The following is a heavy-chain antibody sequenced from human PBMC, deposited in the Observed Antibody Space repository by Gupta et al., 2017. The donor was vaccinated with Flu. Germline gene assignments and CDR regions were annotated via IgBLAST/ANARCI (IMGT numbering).Heavy chain of an antibody. Sequence: LSCTASGFTFSKYGMHWVGQAPGKGLEGVEVVWYDGSREYYADSVKGRFTISRDNSKNMVYLQMNSLRAEDTGIYYCAQQDGFDSGWGQGILVTVSS. CDR2: VWYDGSRE. V-gene: IGHV3-33*06. CDR1: GFTFSKYG. D-gene: IGHD3-9*01. CDR3: AQQDGFDSG. J-gene: IGHJ4*02.